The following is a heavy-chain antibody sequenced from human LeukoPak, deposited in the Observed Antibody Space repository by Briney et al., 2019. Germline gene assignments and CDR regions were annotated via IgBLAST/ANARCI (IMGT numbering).Heavy chain of an antibody. CDR2: ISYDGSAK. CDR1: GFSFSTYG. CDR3: AMTGGSGWYDAFDI. J-gene: IGHJ3*02. Sequence: GGSLRLSCAASGFSFSTYGMHWVRQAPGEGLEWVAVISYDGSAKYYADSVKGRFTISRDNSKNTLYLQMNSLRAEDTAVYYCAMTGGSGWYDAFDIWGQGTMVTVSS. V-gene: IGHV3-30*03. D-gene: IGHD6-19*01.